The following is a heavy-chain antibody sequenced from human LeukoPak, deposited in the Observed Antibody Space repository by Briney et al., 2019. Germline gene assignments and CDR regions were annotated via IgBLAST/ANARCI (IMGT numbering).Heavy chain of an antibody. CDR2: IDGGT. J-gene: IGHJ4*02. D-gene: IGHD3-10*01. V-gene: IGHV3-23*01. Sequence: GGSPRLSCAASGFIFSNFAMSWVRQAPGKGLEWVSGIDGGTYFADSVKGRFTVSRDNSKSMLYLQMSSLRAEDTAVYYCAKLNTYYYGSGTYQNYWGQGTLVTVSS. CDR1: GFIFSNFA. CDR3: AKLNTYYYGSGTYQNY.